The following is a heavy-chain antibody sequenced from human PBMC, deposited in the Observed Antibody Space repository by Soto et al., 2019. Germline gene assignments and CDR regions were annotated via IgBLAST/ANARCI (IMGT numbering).Heavy chain of an antibody. D-gene: IGHD4-17*01. V-gene: IGHV1-69*01. CDR1: ADTFNSYS. CDR3: ARSLEGTTVTNWFDP. CDR2: ITPVFGTA. J-gene: IGHJ5*02. Sequence: QVQLVQSGAEVKKPGSSVKVSCKASADTFNSYSLSWLRQAPGQRLEWMGGITPVFGTADYAQSFADRLTITADDSTSTVYMELSSLRSDDTAGYYCARSLEGTTVTNWFDPWGQGALVTVSS.